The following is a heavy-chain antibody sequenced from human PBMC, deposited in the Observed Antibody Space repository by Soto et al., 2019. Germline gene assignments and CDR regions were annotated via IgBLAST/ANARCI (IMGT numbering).Heavy chain of an antibody. J-gene: IGHJ4*02. D-gene: IGHD3-10*01. V-gene: IGHV4-4*02. Sequence: QVQLQESGPGLVKPSGTLSLTCAVSGGSISSVNWWSWVRQPPGKGLEWIGEIYHSGSTNYNPSLXSXAXTXXAKSKNQFSLKLSSVTAADTAVYYCARDLSYSSGHWGQGTLVTVSS. CDR3: ARDLSYSSGH. CDR1: GGSISSVNW. CDR2: IYHSGST.